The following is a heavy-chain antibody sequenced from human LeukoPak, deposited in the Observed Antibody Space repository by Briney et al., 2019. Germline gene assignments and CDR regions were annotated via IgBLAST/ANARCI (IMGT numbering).Heavy chain of an antibody. Sequence: PGVSLRLSCAASGFTFSSYAMSWVPQAPGKGLEWVSCISGDKTSTYYADSVKGRFTISRDNSKKTLYLQMNSLRAEDTAVYYCAKTAPGIAAAAYYYYGMDVWGKGTTVTVSS. D-gene: IGHD6-13*01. CDR1: GFTFSSYA. J-gene: IGHJ6*04. V-gene: IGHV3-23*01. CDR2: ISGDKTST. CDR3: AKTAPGIAAAAYYYYGMDV.